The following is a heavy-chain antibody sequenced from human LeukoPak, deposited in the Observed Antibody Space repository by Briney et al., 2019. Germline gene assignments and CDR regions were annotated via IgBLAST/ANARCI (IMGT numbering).Heavy chain of an antibody. V-gene: IGHV3-23*01. CDR3: AKVRVDYESSGCGY. J-gene: IGHJ4*02. CDR2: ISGSGGST. Sequence: GGSLRLSCAASGLTFSSYAVSWVRQAPGKGLEWVSAISGSGGSTYYADLVKGRFTISRDNSKNTLYLQMNSLRAEDAAVYYCAKVRVDYESSGCGYWGQGTLVTVA. D-gene: IGHD3-22*01. CDR1: GLTFSSYA.